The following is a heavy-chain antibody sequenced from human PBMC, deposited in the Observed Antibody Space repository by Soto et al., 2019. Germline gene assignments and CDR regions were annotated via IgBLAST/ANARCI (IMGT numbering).Heavy chain of an antibody. CDR1: GFTFSSYA. J-gene: IGHJ6*02. Sequence: QVQLVESGGGVVQPGRSLRLSCAASGFTFSSYAMHWVRQAPGKGLEWVAVISYDGSNKYYADSVKGRFTISRDNSKNKMYLQMNSMRAEDTAVYYCARALLDEYYDYGMDVWGQGTTVTVSS. CDR2: ISYDGSNK. CDR3: ARALLDEYYDYGMDV. D-gene: IGHD2-15*01. V-gene: IGHV3-30-3*01.